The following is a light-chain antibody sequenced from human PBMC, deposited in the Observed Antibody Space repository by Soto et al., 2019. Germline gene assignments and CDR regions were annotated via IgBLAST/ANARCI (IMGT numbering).Light chain of an antibody. CDR1: QSISRY. J-gene: IGKJ4*01. CDR2: AAT. V-gene: IGKV1-39*01. Sequence: DIQMTQSPSSPSASVGDRVTITCRASQSISRYLNWYQQKPGKGPKLLIYAATTLQGGVPSRFSGSGSGTDFTLTITSLQPEDFATYFCQETYTTPLTFGGGTKVEIK. CDR3: QETYTTPLT.